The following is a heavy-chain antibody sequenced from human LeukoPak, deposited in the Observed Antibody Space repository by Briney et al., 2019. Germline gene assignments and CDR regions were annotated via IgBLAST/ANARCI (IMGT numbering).Heavy chain of an antibody. D-gene: IGHD3-10*01. Sequence: GGSLRLSCAASGFTFSSYAMHWVRQAPGKGLEWVAVISYDGSNKYYADSVKGRFTISRDNSKNTLYLQMNSLRAEDTAVYYCASPLSYYGSGSYSPFDYWGQGTLVTVSS. J-gene: IGHJ4*02. V-gene: IGHV3-30-3*01. CDR3: ASPLSYYGSGSYSPFDY. CDR2: ISYDGSNK. CDR1: GFTFSSYA.